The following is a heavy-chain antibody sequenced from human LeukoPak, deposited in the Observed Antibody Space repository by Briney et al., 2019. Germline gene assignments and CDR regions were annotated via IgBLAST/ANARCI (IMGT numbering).Heavy chain of an antibody. CDR2: IYPGDSDT. V-gene: IGHV5-51*01. CDR3: ARYCSGGSCYSGRDYYGMDV. J-gene: IGHJ6*02. D-gene: IGHD2-15*01. Sequence: GESLEISCKGSGYSFTSYWIGWVRQMPGKGLEWMGIIYPGDSDTRYSPSFQGQVTISADKSISTAYLQWSSLKASDTAMYYCARYCSGGSCYSGRDYYGMDVWGQGTTVTVSS. CDR1: GYSFTSYW.